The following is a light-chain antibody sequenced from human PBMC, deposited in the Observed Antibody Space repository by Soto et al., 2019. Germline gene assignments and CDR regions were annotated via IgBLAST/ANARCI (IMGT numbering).Light chain of an antibody. V-gene: IGLV1-44*01. CDR3: ASWDDSLNGLV. CDR1: SSNVGTNT. CDR2: SSD. Sequence: QSVLTQPPSASGTPGQRVTISCSGSSSNVGTNTVNWYHQVPGTAPKLLIYSSDQRPSGVPDRFSGSKSGTSASLAISGLQSEDEADYYCASWDDSLNGLVFGGGTKLTVL. J-gene: IGLJ2*01.